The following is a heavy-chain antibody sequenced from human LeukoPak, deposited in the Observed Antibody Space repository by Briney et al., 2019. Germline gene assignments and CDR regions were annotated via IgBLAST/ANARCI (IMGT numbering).Heavy chain of an antibody. Sequence: PSETLSLTCAVYGGSFSGYYWSWIRQPPGKGLEWIGEINHSGSTNYNPSLKSRVTISVDTSKNQFSLKLSSVTAADTAVYYCASAVFADGDYGNWFDPWGQGTLVTVSS. CDR1: GGSFSGYY. D-gene: IGHD4-17*01. CDR3: ASAVFADGDYGNWFDP. J-gene: IGHJ5*02. V-gene: IGHV4-34*01. CDR2: INHSGST.